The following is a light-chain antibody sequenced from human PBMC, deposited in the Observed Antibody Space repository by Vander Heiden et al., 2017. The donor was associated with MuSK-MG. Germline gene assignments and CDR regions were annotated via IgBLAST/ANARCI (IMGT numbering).Light chain of an antibody. CDR3: LQDGSSPLT. Sequence: EIVLTQSPGTLSLSPGERATLSCRASQSVSSSYLAWYQQKPGQAPRLLIYGASSRATGIPDRFSGSGSGTAFTLTISRLEPEDFAVYYCLQDGSSPLTFGPGTKVDIK. J-gene: IGKJ3*01. V-gene: IGKV3-20*01. CDR1: QSVSSSY. CDR2: GAS.